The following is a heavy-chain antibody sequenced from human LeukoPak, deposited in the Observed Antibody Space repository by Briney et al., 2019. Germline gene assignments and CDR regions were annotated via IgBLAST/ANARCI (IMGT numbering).Heavy chain of an antibody. CDR3: ARASGPFDY. D-gene: IGHD3-10*01. CDR2: ISSSGGST. Sequence: GGSLRLSCAASGFTFSSYAMSWVRQSPGKGLEWVSAISSSGGSTYYADSVKGRFTISRDNSKNTLYLQMNSLRAEDTAVYSCARASGPFDYWGQGTLVTVSS. J-gene: IGHJ4*02. V-gene: IGHV3-23*01. CDR1: GFTFSSYA.